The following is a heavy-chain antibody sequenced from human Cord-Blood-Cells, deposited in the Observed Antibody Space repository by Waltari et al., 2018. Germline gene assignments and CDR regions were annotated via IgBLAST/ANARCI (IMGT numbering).Heavy chain of an antibody. CDR1: GFTFDDYA. CDR3: AKAYSSGWYYFDY. J-gene: IGHJ4*02. Sequence: EVQLVESGGVVVQPGGSLRLSCAASGFTFDDYAMHWVRQAPGKGLEWVSLLSWDGGSTYYADSVKGRFTISRDNSKNSLYLQMNSLRAEDTALYYCAKAYSSGWYYFDYWGQGTLVTVSS. CDR2: LSWDGGST. D-gene: IGHD6-19*01. V-gene: IGHV3-43D*04.